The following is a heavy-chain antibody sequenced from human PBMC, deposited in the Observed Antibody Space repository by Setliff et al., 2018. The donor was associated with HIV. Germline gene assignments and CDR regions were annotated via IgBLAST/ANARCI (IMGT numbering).Heavy chain of an antibody. CDR2: MYYSGNT. Sequence: SETLSLTCTVSGGSASNSRYYWAWIRQPPGKGLEWIGYMYYSGNTNYNPSLKSRVTISVDTSKSQFSLKLNSVTAAGTAVYYCARDQSDWFYWGQGTLVTVSS. J-gene: IGHJ4*02. CDR1: GGSASNSRYY. CDR3: ARDQSDWFY. D-gene: IGHD3-3*01. V-gene: IGHV4-61*01.